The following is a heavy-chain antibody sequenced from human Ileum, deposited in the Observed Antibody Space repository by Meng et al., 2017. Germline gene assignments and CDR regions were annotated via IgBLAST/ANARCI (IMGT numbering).Heavy chain of an antibody. CDR2: ISPSESDV. J-gene: IGHJ4*02. Sequence: GESLKISCKGSGYSFSSYWIGWVRQMPGKGLEWMGIISPSESDVRYSPSFQGQVTISADKSISTAYLHWSSLKASDIAMYYCARVKTIRDPFDYWGQGTLVTVSS. CDR1: GYSFSSYW. D-gene: IGHD3-10*01. CDR3: ARVKTIRDPFDY. V-gene: IGHV5-51*01.